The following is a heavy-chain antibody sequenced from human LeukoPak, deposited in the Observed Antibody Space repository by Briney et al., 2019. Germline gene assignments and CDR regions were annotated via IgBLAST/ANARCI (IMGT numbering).Heavy chain of an antibody. Sequence: GGSLRLSCAASGFTFSSYTMNWIRQAPGKGLEWVSSISSSSSYIYYADSVKGRFTISRDNAKNSLYLQMNSLRAEDTAVYYCERARVRGFIMYYYYGMDVWGQGTTVTVSS. J-gene: IGHJ6*02. CDR3: ERARVRGFIMYYYYGMDV. CDR2: ISSSSSYI. CDR1: GFTFSSYT. V-gene: IGHV3-21*01. D-gene: IGHD3-10*01.